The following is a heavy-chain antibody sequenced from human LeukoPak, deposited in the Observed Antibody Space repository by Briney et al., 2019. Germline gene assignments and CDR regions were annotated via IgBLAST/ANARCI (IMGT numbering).Heavy chain of an antibody. J-gene: IGHJ4*02. Sequence: PGGSLRLSCAASGFTFSSYDMHWVRQATGKGLEWVSAIGTAGDTYYPGSVKGRFTISRENAKNSLYLQMNSLRARDTAVYYCARGSIVADFDYWGQGTLVTVSS. V-gene: IGHV3-13*01. CDR2: IGTAGDT. D-gene: IGHD5-12*01. CDR1: GFTFSSYD. CDR3: ARGSIVADFDY.